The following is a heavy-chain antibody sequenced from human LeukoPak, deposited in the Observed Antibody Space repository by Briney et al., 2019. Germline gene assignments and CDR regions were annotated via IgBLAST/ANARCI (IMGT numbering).Heavy chain of an antibody. CDR1: GYTFNDYY. CDR3: ARLWGTVHYYYYYMDV. D-gene: IGHD4-17*01. V-gene: IGHV1-2*02. Sequence: GASVKVSCTASGYTFNDYYMHWVRQAPGQGLEYMGWINPISGGTDYAQKFRGRVTMTRDTSISTAYMEVSRLRSDDTAVYYCARLWGTVHYYYYYMDVWGKGTTATISS. J-gene: IGHJ6*03. CDR2: INPISGGT.